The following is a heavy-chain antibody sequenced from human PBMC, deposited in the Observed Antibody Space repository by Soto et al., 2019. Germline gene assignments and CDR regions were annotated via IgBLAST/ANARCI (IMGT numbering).Heavy chain of an antibody. J-gene: IGHJ4*02. CDR1: GFTFNNYA. CDR2: VSGNSGSS. Sequence: EVQLLESGGGLVQPGGSLRLSCAASGFTFNNYAMSWVRQAAGKGLEWVSVVSGNSGSSGYADSVKGRFTISRDNSKNTLYLQMNSLRDENKAVYYCAQVIVVIAAAGDYFDYWGQGILVNVSS. D-gene: IGHD2-15*01. V-gene: IGHV3-23*01. CDR3: AQVIVVIAAAGDYFDY.